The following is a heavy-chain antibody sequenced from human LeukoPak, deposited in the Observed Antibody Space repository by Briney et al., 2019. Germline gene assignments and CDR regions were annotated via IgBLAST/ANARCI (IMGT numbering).Heavy chain of an antibody. D-gene: IGHD5-12*01. V-gene: IGHV3-21*01. J-gene: IGHJ4*02. CDR2: IIISSSYI. CDR3: ARGGYSGYDYVY. Sequence: GGSLRLSCAASVFTFSSYSMNWFRQAPGKGLEGVSSIIISSSYIYYADSVRGRFTISRDNAKNSLYLQMNSLRAEDTAVYYCARGGYSGYDYVYWGQGTLVTVSS. CDR1: VFTFSSYS.